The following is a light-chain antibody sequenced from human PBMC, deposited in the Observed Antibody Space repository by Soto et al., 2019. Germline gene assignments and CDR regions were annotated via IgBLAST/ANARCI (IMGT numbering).Light chain of an antibody. CDR2: GAS. CDR1: QSVSSSY. CDR3: QQYGSSPST. J-gene: IGKJ1*01. Sequence: IGVSKSPVTLSLSQGERATLSRRASQSVSSSYLAWYQQKPGQAPRLLIYGASSRATGIPDRFSGSGSGTDFTLTIIRLEPEDFAVYYCQQYGSSPSTFGQGTKVDIK. V-gene: IGKV3-20*01.